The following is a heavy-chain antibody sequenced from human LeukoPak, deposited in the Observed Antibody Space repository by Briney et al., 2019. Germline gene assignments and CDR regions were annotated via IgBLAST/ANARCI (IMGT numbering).Heavy chain of an antibody. CDR3: AKSYGMDV. CDR1: GFTFSTYW. CDR2: INSDGSST. J-gene: IGHJ6*02. V-gene: IGHV3-74*01. Sequence: PGGSLRLSCAASGFTFSTYWMHWVRQAPGKGPAWVSRINSDGSSTIYADSVKGRFTISRDNAKSTLYLQMNSLRAEDTAVYYCAKSYGMDVWGQGTTVTVSS.